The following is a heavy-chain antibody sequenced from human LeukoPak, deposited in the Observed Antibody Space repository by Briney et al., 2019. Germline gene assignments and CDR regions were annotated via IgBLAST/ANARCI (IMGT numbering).Heavy chain of an antibody. V-gene: IGHV3-9*01. CDR2: ISWNSGSI. Sequence: QPGRSLRLSCVASGFTFDDYAMHWVRQAPGKSLEWVSGISWNSGSIGYADSVKGRFTISRDNAKNSLYLQMNSLRAEDTALYYCAKAGATTYYFDYWGQGTLVTVSS. CDR3: AKAGATTYYFDY. J-gene: IGHJ4*02. CDR1: GFTFDDYA. D-gene: IGHD1-26*01.